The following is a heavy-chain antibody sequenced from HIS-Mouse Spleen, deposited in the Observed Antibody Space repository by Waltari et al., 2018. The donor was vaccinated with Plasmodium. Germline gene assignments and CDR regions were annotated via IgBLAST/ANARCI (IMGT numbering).Heavy chain of an antibody. CDR1: GGSFSGSY. Sequence: QVQLQQWGAGLLKPSETLSLTCAVYGGSFSGSYWSWIRQPPGKGLEWIGEINHSASTNYNPSLKSRLPISVDTSKNQFSLKLSSVTAADTAVYYCARLVVVASKDSYWGQGTLVTVSS. CDR3: ARLVVVASKDSY. CDR2: INHSAST. V-gene: IGHV4-34*01. D-gene: IGHD2-15*01. J-gene: IGHJ4*02.